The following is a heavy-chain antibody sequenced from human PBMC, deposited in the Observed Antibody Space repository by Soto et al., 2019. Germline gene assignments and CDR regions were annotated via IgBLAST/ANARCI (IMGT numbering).Heavy chain of an antibody. CDR1: GGSISSYY. V-gene: IGHV4-59*01. CDR2: IYYSGST. J-gene: IGHJ4*02. CDR3: ARARWSWTGNYDSSGYNYYFDY. D-gene: IGHD3-22*01. Sequence: PSETLSLTCPVSGGSISSYYWSWIRQPPGKGLEWIGYIYYSGSTNYNPSLKSRVTISVDTSKNQFSLKLSSVTAADTAVYYCARARWSWTGNYDSSGYNYYFDYWGQGTLVTVS.